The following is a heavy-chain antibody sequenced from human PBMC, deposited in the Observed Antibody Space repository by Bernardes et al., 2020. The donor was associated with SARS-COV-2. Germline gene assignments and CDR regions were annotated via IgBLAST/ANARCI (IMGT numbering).Heavy chain of an antibody. J-gene: IGHJ6*02. CDR3: ARGLRSDYGSGSYNTPHYGMDV. D-gene: IGHD3-10*01. Sequence: ASMKVSCKTSGYNFGMFGINWVRQATGQGLEWMGWMNPNSGNTGYAQKFQGRVTMTRNTSISTAYMELSSLRSEDTAVYYCARGLRSDYGSGSYNTPHYGMDVWGQGTTVTVSS. CDR1: GYNFGMFG. V-gene: IGHV1-8*01. CDR2: MNPNSGNT.